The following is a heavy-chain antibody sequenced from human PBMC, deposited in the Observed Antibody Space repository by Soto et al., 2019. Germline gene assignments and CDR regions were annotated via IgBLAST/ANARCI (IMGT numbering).Heavy chain of an antibody. CDR2: MNPNSGNT. CDR3: TTDPNYYDSSGSIDY. Sequence: ASVKVSCKASGYTFTSYDINWVRHATGQGLEWMGWMNPNSGNTGYAQKFQGRVTMTRNTSISTAYMELNSLKTEDTAVYYCTTDPNYYDSSGSIDYSGQGTLVTVSS. V-gene: IGHV1-8*01. D-gene: IGHD3-22*01. J-gene: IGHJ4*02. CDR1: GYTFTSYD.